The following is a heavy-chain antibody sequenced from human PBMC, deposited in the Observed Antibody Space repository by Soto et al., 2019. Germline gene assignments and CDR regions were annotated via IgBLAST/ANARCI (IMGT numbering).Heavy chain of an antibody. CDR2: IIPIFGTA. CDR3: ARDPMVRGSNAFDI. V-gene: IGHV1-69*06. J-gene: IGHJ3*02. Sequence: SVKVSCKASGGTFSSYAISWVRQAPGQGLEWMGGIIPIFGTANYAQKFQGRVTITADKSTSTAYMELSSLRSEDTAVYYCARDPMVRGSNAFDIRGQGTMVTVSS. D-gene: IGHD3-10*01. CDR1: GGTFSSYA.